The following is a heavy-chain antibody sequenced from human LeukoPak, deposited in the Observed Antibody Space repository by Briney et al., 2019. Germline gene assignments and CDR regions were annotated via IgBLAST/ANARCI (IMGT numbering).Heavy chain of an antibody. J-gene: IGHJ4*02. V-gene: IGHV3-23*01. CDR1: GFTFSSYA. D-gene: IGHD6-13*01. Sequence: GGSLRLSCAASGFTFSSYAMNWVRQAPGKGLEWVSAISGSGGSTYYADSVKGRFTIPRDNAKNSLYLQMNSLRAEDTAVYYCARGSIAAAGTLYWGQGTLVTVSS. CDR3: ARGSIAAAGTLY. CDR2: ISGSGGST.